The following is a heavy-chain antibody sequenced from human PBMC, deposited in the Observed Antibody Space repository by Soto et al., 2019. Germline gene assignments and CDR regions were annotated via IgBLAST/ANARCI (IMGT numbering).Heavy chain of an antibody. V-gene: IGHV3-30-3*01. CDR2: ISFDGSNK. D-gene: IGHD6-19*01. CDR3: ARDREGGWLVISHYLDY. Sequence: GGSLRLSCAASGFTFSRSAIHWVRQAPGRGLERVALISFDGSNKSYADSVKGRFTISRDNSKNTLYLQRNSLRAEDTAVYYCARDREGGWLVISHYLDYWGQGTLVTVSS. CDR1: GFTFSRSA. J-gene: IGHJ4*02.